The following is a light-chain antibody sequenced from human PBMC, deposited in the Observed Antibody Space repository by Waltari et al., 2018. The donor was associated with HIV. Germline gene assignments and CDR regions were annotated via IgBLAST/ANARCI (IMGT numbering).Light chain of an antibody. CDR1: SSYVGNHNL. V-gene: IGLV2-23*02. J-gene: IGLJ3*02. Sequence: QSALTQPASVSGSPGQSIAISCTGTSSYVGNHNLVSWYQHHPGKAPRLMIYVVSKRPSGISNRFSGSKSGNTASLIISGLQSEDEADYYCSSYAGGTSWVFGGGTKLTVL. CDR3: SSYAGGTSWV. CDR2: VVS.